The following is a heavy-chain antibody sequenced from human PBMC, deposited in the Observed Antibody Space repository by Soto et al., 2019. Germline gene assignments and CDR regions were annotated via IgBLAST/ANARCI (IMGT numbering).Heavy chain of an antibody. V-gene: IGHV3-23*01. CDR1: GFTFSSYA. D-gene: IGHD3-22*01. CDR2: ISGSGGST. Sequence: GGSLRLSCAASGFTFSSYAMSWVRQAPGKGLEWVSAISGSGGSTYYADSVKGRFTISRDNSKNTLYLQMNSLRAEDTAVYYYAKNRGYYDSSGYWPHWYFDLWGRGTLVTVSS. CDR3: AKNRGYYDSSGYWPHWYFDL. J-gene: IGHJ2*01.